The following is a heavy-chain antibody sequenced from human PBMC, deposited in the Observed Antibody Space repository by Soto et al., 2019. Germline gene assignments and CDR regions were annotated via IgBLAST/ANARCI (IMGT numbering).Heavy chain of an antibody. Sequence: PGGSLRLSCAASGFTFSSYDMHWVRQATGKGLGWVSAIGTAGDAYYPGSVKGRFTISRENAKNSLYLQMNSLRAGDTAVYYCARGKTYYDFWSGSAYYFDYWGQGTLVTVSS. D-gene: IGHD3-3*01. CDR1: GFTFSSYD. CDR3: ARGKTYYDFWSGSAYYFDY. CDR2: IGTAGDA. V-gene: IGHV3-13*01. J-gene: IGHJ4*02.